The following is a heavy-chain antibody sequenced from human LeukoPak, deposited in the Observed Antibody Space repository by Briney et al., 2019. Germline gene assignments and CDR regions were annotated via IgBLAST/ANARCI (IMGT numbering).Heavy chain of an antibody. CDR1: GFTFSSYG. Sequence: QPGGSLRLSCAASGFTFSSYGMHWVRQAPGKGLEWVAGISYDGSNKYYADSVKGRFTISRDNSKNTLYLQMNSLRAEDTAVYYCAKDSAPRYTYYYGMDVWGQGTTVTVSS. V-gene: IGHV3-30*18. CDR2: ISYDGSNK. CDR3: AKDSAPRYTYYYGMDV. J-gene: IGHJ6*02. D-gene: IGHD1-14*01.